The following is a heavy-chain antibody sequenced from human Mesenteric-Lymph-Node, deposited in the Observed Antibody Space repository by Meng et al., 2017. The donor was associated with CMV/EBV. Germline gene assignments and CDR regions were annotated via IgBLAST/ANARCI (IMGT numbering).Heavy chain of an antibody. CDR3: ARMQRAHALED. V-gene: IGHV3-21*03. Sequence: GESLKISCAASGFTFSSYSMNWVRQAPGKGLEWVSSISSSSSYIYYADSVKGRFTISRDNAKSRVVLTMTNMDHVDTATYYCARMQRAHALEDWGQGTLVTVSS. J-gene: IGHJ3*01. CDR1: GFTFSSYS. CDR2: ISSSSSYI.